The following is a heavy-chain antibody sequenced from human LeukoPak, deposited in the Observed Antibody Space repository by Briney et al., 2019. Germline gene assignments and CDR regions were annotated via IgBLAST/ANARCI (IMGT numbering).Heavy chain of an antibody. J-gene: IGHJ3*02. Sequence: PSETLSLTCTVSGYSISSGYYWGWIRQPPGEGLEWIGSIYHSGSTYYNPSLKSRVTISVDTSKNQFSLKLSSVTAADTAVYYCARGYYYDSSGYPDAFDIWGQGTMVTVSS. CDR3: ARGYYYDSSGYPDAFDI. V-gene: IGHV4-38-2*02. CDR2: IYHSGST. D-gene: IGHD3-22*01. CDR1: GYSISSGYY.